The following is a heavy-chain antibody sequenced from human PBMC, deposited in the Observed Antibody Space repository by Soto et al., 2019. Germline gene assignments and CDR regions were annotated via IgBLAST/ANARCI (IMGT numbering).Heavy chain of an antibody. CDR2: ISGSGGST. Sequence: EVQLLESGGGLVQPGGSLRLSCAASGFTFSSYAMSWVRQAPGKGLEGVSAISGSGGSTSYADSVKGRFTISRDKSKNPLYLQMNSLRAEDTAVHYCAKVGAVVVASFDYWGQGTLVTVSS. D-gene: IGHD2-15*01. J-gene: IGHJ4*02. CDR3: AKVGAVVVASFDY. V-gene: IGHV3-23*01. CDR1: GFTFSSYA.